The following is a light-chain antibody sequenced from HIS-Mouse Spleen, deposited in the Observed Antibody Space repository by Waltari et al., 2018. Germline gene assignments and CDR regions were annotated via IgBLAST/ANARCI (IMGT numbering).Light chain of an antibody. V-gene: IGKV3-11*01. Sequence: EIVFTQSPATLSLSPGERATLSCRASQSVSSYLAWYQPKPGQAPRLLIYDASNRATGIPARFSGSGSGTDFTLTISSLEPEDFAVYYCQQRSNWPPITFGQGTRLEIK. CDR1: QSVSSY. CDR3: QQRSNWPPIT. J-gene: IGKJ5*01. CDR2: DAS.